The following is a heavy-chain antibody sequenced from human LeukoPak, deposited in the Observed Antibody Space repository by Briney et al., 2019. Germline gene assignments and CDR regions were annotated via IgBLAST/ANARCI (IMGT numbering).Heavy chain of an antibody. CDR1: GYTFTGYY. J-gene: IGHJ4*02. CDR2: INPNTGDT. Sequence: ASVKVSCKASGYTFTGYYMHWVRQAPGQGLEWMGWINPNTGDTNYAQKFQGRVTMTRDTSISTAYMELSRLRSDDTAVYYCARVVYEYVWGSYRQYYFDYWGQGTLVTVSS. D-gene: IGHD3-16*02. V-gene: IGHV1-2*02. CDR3: ARVVYEYVWGSYRQYYFDY.